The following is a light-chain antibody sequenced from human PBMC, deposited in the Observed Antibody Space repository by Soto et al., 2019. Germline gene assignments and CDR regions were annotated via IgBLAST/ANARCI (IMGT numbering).Light chain of an antibody. Sequence: AIRMTQSPSSLSASTGDRVTITCRASQGISSYLAWYQQKPGKAPNLLIYAASTLQSGVPSRFSGSGSGTDFTLTITCLQSEDFATYYCQQYYSYPRTFGQATKVEIK. J-gene: IGKJ1*01. CDR2: AAS. CDR1: QGISSY. V-gene: IGKV1-8*01. CDR3: QQYYSYPRT.